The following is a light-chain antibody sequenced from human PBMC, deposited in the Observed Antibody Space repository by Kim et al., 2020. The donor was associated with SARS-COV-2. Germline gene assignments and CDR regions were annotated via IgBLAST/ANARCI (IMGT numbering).Light chain of an antibody. V-gene: IGLV3-1*01. J-gene: IGLJ2*01. CDR1: NLGDKF. Sequence: VYPGQAASIACSAHNLGDKFACWYQKKPGQSPVLLIYHDDKRPSGIPARFSGSTSGNTATLTISGTQAMDEADYFCQAWDNNIVVFGGGTQLTVL. CDR3: QAWDNNIVV. CDR2: HDD.